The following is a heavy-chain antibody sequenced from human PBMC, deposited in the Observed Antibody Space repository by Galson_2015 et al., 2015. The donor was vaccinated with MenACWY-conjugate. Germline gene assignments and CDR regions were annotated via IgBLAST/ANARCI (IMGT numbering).Heavy chain of an antibody. CDR1: GFTFSTYW. CDR3: ARHWTRIHRMDV. D-gene: IGHD3/OR15-3a*01. Sequence: SLRLSCAASGFTFSTYWMHWVRQAPGKGLVWVSRVNSDGRSTSYADSVKGRFPISRDNAKNTLYLQMNSLRAEDTAVYYCARHWTRIHRMDVWGQGTTVTVSS. V-gene: IGHV3-74*01. J-gene: IGHJ6*02. CDR2: VNSDGRST.